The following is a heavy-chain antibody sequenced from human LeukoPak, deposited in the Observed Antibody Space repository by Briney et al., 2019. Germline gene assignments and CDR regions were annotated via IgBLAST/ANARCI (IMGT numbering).Heavy chain of an antibody. V-gene: IGHV1-2*02. J-gene: IGHJ4*02. D-gene: IGHD3-10*01. CDR3: ATLLWFGDFDY. Sequence: ASVKVSCKTSGYLFTGFSIHWVRQAPGQGLEWMGSVSPNNGGTSYAQRFQGRVNMTSDTSTRTAYLQLSGLRFDDTAVYYCATLLWFGDFDYWGQGTPVTVS. CDR1: GYLFTGFS. CDR2: VSPNNGGT.